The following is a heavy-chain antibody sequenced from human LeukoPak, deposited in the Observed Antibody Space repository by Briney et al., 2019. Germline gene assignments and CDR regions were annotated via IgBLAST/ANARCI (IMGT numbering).Heavy chain of an antibody. CDR2: ISGGDNTI. D-gene: IGHD4-11*01. CDR3: AREGYNNYGTRYFDY. Sequence: GVSLRLSCAASGFTFSAYSMNWVRQAPGKGLEWVSYISGGDNTIYYADSVKGRFTISRDNANGLLYLQMSSLGDEDTAIYYCAREGYNNYGTRYFDYWGQGTLVTVSS. J-gene: IGHJ4*02. V-gene: IGHV3-48*02. CDR1: GFTFSAYS.